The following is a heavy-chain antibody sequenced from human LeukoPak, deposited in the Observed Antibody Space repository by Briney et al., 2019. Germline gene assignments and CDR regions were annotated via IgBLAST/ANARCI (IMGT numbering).Heavy chain of an antibody. CDR2: INSDGSST. D-gene: IGHD6-19*01. Sequence: GGSLRLSYAASGFTFSSYWMHWLRQAPGKGLVWVSRINSDGSSTSYADSVKGRFTISRDNAKNTLYLQMNSLRAEDTAVYYCARGLQGAVAGTEYWGQGTLVTVSS. CDR1: GFTFSSYW. CDR3: ARGLQGAVAGTEY. V-gene: IGHV3-74*01. J-gene: IGHJ4*02.